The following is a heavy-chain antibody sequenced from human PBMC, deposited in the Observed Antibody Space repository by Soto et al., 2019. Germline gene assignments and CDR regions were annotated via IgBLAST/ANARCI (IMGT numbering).Heavy chain of an antibody. CDR3: ARQIGVEGYYDSSGYPALDY. J-gene: IGHJ4*02. CDR2: IYYSGST. Sequence: PSETLSLTCTVSGDSVNSGDWWNWVRQPPGKGLEWIGYIYYSGSTNYNPSLKSRVTISVDTSKNQFSLKLSSVTAADTAVYYCARQIGVEGYYDSSGYPALDYWGQGTLVTVSS. V-gene: IGHV4-61*08. D-gene: IGHD3-22*01. CDR1: GDSVNSGDW.